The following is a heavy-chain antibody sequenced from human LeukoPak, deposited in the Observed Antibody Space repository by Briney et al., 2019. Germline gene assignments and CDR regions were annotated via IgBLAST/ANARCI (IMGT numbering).Heavy chain of an antibody. CDR3: ARTLIPTNSYYYGMDV. Sequence: GESLQISCQGSGYSFTSYWIGWVRQMPGKGLEWMGIIYPGDSDTRYSPSSQGQVTISADKSISTAYLQWSSLKASDTAMYYCARTLIPTNSYYYGMDVWGQGTTVTVSS. V-gene: IGHV5-51*01. CDR1: GYSFTSYW. D-gene: IGHD4-23*01. CDR2: IYPGDSDT. J-gene: IGHJ6*02.